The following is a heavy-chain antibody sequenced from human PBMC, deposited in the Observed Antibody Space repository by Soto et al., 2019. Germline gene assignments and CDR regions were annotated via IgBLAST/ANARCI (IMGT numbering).Heavy chain of an antibody. CDR2: IWDDGRRK. J-gene: IGHJ4*02. CDR3: ATWQGSLNFHY. Sequence: GGSLRLSCAASGFTFSLYGMHWVRQAPGKGLERVAAIWDDGRRKDYADSVKDRLFISRDNSKNTLYLQLDSPRPEDTAVYYCATWQGSLNFHYWGQGTLVTVSS. V-gene: IGHV3-33*01. CDR1: GFTFSLYG.